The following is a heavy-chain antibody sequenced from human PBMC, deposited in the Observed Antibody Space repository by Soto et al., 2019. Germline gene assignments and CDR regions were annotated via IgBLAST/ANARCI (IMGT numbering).Heavy chain of an antibody. Sequence: QVVVVESGGGVVQPGRSLTLSCAASGFMFETFYMHWVRQAPGKGLQWVAVISSDGRNKYYAESVKGRFSISRDNSKNTLYLQLNSLIPQDTAVYYCARVGAYFGEFDYFDYWGQGTPVTVSS. CDR1: GFMFETFY. CDR2: ISSDGRNK. CDR3: ARVGAYFGEFDYFDY. V-gene: IGHV3-30*04. J-gene: IGHJ4*02. D-gene: IGHD3-10*01.